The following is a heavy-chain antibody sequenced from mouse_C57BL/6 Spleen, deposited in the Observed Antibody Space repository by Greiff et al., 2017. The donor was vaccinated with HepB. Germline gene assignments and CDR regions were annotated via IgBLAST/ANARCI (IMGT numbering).Heavy chain of an antibody. CDR2: IYPGGGYT. Sequence: QVQLKESGAELVRPGTSVKMSCKASGYTFTNYWIGWAKQRPGHGLEWIGDIYPGGGYTNYNEKFKGKATLTADKSSSTAYMQFSSLTSEDSAIYYCARVYGSSYYFDYWGQGTTLTVSS. V-gene: IGHV1-63*01. CDR3: ARVYGSSYYFDY. CDR1: GYTFTNYW. D-gene: IGHD1-1*01. J-gene: IGHJ2*01.